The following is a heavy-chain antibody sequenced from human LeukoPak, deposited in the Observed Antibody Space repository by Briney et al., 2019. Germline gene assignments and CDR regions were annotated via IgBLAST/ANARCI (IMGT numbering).Heavy chain of an antibody. Sequence: SETLSLTCAVSGYSISSGYYWGWIRQPPGKGLEWIASIYRSGSTSYNPSLKSRVTISVDTSKNQFSLKLSSVTAADTAVYYCARARSDFWSGYYTGDYFDYWGQGTLVTVSS. D-gene: IGHD3-3*01. J-gene: IGHJ4*02. CDR3: ARARSDFWSGYYTGDYFDY. CDR1: GYSISSGYY. V-gene: IGHV4-38-2*01. CDR2: IYRSGST.